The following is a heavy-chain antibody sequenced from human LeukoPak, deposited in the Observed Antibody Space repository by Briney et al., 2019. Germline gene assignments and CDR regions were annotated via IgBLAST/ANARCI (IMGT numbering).Heavy chain of an antibody. CDR2: INPSGGSA. V-gene: IGHV1-46*01. CDR3: ARDGLGRPYWFDP. CDR1: GYTFTSYY. D-gene: IGHD7-27*01. Sequence: ASVKVSRKASGYTFTSYYMHWVRQAPGQGLEWMGIINPSGGSASYAQKFQGRVTMTRDTSTSTVYMELSSLRSEDTAVYYCARDGLGRPYWFDPWGQGTLVTVSS. J-gene: IGHJ5*02.